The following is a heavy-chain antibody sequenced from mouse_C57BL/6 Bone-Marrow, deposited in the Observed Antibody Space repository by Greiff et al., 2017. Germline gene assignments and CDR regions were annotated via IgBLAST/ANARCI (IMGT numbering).Heavy chain of an antibody. J-gene: IGHJ1*03. D-gene: IGHD1-1*01. Sequence: QVQLQQSGAELVRPGASVTLSCKASGYTFTDYEMHWVKQTPVHGLEWIGAIDPETGGTAYNQKFKGKAILTADKSSSPAYMTLHSLASQDSAVYDPITTVLATSWYFDVWGTGTTVTVSS. CDR1: GYTFTDYE. V-gene: IGHV1-15*01. CDR2: IDPETGGT. CDR3: ITTVLATSWYFDV.